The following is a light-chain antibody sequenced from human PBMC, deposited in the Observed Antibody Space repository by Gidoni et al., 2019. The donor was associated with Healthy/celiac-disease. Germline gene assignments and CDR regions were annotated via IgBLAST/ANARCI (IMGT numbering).Light chain of an antibody. V-gene: IGKV1-5*03. J-gene: IGKJ2*02. CDR1: QSISSW. CDR3: QQYNSYSGN. Sequence: DIKMTQSPSTLSASVGDRVTITCRASQSISSWLAWYQQKPGKAPKLLIYKASSLESGVPSRFSGSGSGTEFTLTISSLQPDDFATYYCQQYNSYSGNFGQGTKLEIK. CDR2: KAS.